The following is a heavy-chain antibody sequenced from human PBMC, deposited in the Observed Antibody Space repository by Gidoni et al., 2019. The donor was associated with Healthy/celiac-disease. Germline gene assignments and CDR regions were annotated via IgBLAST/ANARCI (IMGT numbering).Heavy chain of an antibody. CDR2: INHSGST. D-gene: IGHD3-10*01. CDR1: GGSFSGYY. J-gene: IGHJ6*02. CDR3: ARGPLWFGRPYYGMDV. V-gene: IGHV4-34*01. Sequence: QVQLQQWGAGLLKPSETLSLTCAVYGGSFSGYYWSWIRQPPGKGLEWIGEINHSGSTNYNPSLKSRVTISVDMSKNQFSLKLSSVTAADTAAYYCARGPLWFGRPYYGMDVWGQGTTVTVSS.